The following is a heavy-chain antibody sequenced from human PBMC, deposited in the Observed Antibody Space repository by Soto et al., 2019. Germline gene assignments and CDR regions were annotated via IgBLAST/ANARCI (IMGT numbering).Heavy chain of an antibody. Sequence: PGGSLRLSCAASGFTFSSYAMSWVRQAPGKGLEWVSAISGSGGSTYYADSVKGRFTISRDNSKNTLYLQMNSLRAEDTAVYYCAKPPEIWELLSCFDYWGQGTLVTVAS. V-gene: IGHV3-23*01. CDR1: GFTFSSYA. D-gene: IGHD1-26*01. CDR2: ISGSGGST. J-gene: IGHJ4*02. CDR3: AKPPEIWELLSCFDY.